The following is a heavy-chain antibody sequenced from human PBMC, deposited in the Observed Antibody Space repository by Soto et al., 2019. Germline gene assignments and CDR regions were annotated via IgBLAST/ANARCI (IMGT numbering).Heavy chain of an antibody. Sequence: QITLKDSGPTLVKPTQTLTLTSTFSGVSLSTSEVGVGWIRQPPGKALEWLALISWADGRRNSPSLKSRRTITKDSDKDQVALTMTNMGPGGTATDDCAHRTGDYLDALDIWGQGTTVTVSS. CDR2: ISWADGR. CDR3: AHRTGDYLDALDI. J-gene: IGHJ3*02. D-gene: IGHD2-21*01. CDR1: GVSLSTSEVG. V-gene: IGHV2-5*02.